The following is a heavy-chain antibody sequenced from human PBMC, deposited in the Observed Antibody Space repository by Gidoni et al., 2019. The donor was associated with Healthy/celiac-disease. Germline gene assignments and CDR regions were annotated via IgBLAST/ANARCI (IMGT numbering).Heavy chain of an antibody. V-gene: IGHV4-59*08. CDR3: ARHDVGIQLWLRLGAFDI. CDR2: IYYSGST. D-gene: IGHD5-18*01. J-gene: IGHJ3*02. CDR1: GGAIRRYY. Sequence: QVQLQESGTGLVKPSETMYLTCTDPGGAIRRYYWSWIRQPPGKGLEWIGYIYYSGSTNYNPSLKSRVSISVNTSKNKFSLKLSSVTAADTAVYYCARHDVGIQLWLRLGAFDIWGQGTMVTVSS.